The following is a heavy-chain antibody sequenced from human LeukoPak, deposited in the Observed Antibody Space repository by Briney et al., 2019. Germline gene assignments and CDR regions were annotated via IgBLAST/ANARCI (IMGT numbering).Heavy chain of an antibody. V-gene: IGHV4-39*07. CDR1: GGSISSSSHY. Sequence: SETLSLTCTVSGGSISSSSHYWGWIRQPPGKGLEWIGSMYYSGSTYYNPSLKSRVTISVDTSKNQFSLKLSSVTAADTAIYYCARDILTGLTGYFDLWGRGTLVTVSS. J-gene: IGHJ2*01. D-gene: IGHD3-9*01. CDR2: MYYSGST. CDR3: ARDILTGLTGYFDL.